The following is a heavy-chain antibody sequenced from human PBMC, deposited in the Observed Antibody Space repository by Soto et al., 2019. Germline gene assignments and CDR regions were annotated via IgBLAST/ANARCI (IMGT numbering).Heavy chain of an antibody. V-gene: IGHV1-3*05. J-gene: IGHJ4*02. CDR1: GYTFTSYA. D-gene: IGHD3-22*01. CDR3: ARGSGYYYWDDY. Sequence: QVQLVQSGAEEKKPGASVKVSCKASGYTFTSYAMHWVRQAPGKRLERMGWINAGNGNTKYSQKCQGRVTITRDTSAITAYMELSSLRSEDTAVYYCARGSGYYYWDDYWGQGTLVTVSS. CDR2: INAGNGNT.